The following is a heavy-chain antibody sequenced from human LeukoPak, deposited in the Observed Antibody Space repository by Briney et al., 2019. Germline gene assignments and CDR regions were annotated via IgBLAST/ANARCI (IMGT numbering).Heavy chain of an antibody. CDR2: ISISGSNT. V-gene: IGHV3-23*01. CDR3: AKSTGDATSYWYFDL. D-gene: IGHD2-15*01. Sequence: GGSLRLSCAASGFPFSSYAMSWVRQAPGKGLEWVSAISISGSNTFYADSVKGRFTMSRDNSRNTLYLRMNSLRAEDTAVYYCAKSTGDATSYWYFDLWGRGTLVTVSS. J-gene: IGHJ2*01. CDR1: GFPFSSYA.